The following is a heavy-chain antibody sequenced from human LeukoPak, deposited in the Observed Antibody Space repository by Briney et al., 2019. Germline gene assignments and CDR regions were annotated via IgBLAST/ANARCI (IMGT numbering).Heavy chain of an antibody. CDR3: ARGHCSGGSCYSLGSWFDP. CDR2: IIPIFGTA. J-gene: IGHJ5*02. Sequence: ASVKVSCKASGGTFSSYAISWVRQAPGQGLEWMGGIIPIFGTANYAQKFQGRVTITADESTSTAYMELSSLRSEDTAVYYCARGHCSGGSCYSLGSWFDPWGQGTLVTVSS. D-gene: IGHD2-15*01. V-gene: IGHV1-69*13. CDR1: GGTFSSYA.